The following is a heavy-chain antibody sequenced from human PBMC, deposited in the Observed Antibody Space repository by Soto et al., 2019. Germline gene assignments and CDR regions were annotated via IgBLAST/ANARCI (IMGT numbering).Heavy chain of an antibody. CDR3: ELSYQWIGLFDQ. CDR2: IYIEGST. CDR1: GFTAVSSY. D-gene: IGHD3-16*02. J-gene: IGHJ4*02. V-gene: IGHV3-53*01. Sequence: GGSLRLSCAVSGFTAVSSYLSWVRLTPGKRLEWVSTIYIEGSTYYADSVRRRFTISRDISKDKKYLQMKSLHAEATADYFCELSYQWIGLFDQWGQGTLVTVSS.